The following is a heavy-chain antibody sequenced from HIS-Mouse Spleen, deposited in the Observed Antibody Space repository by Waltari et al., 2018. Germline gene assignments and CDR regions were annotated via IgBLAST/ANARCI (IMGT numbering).Heavy chain of an antibody. CDR2: IYYSGST. CDR3: AREGYSSGRYEDY. D-gene: IGHD6-19*01. CDR1: GGSIRSSSYY. Sequence: QLQLQESGPGLVKPSETLSLTCTVSGGSIRSSSYYWGWIRQPPGKGLEWIGSIYYSGSTYYNPSLKSRVTISVDTSKNQFSLKLSSVTAADTAVYYCAREGYSSGRYEDYWGQGTLVTVSS. J-gene: IGHJ4*02. V-gene: IGHV4-39*07.